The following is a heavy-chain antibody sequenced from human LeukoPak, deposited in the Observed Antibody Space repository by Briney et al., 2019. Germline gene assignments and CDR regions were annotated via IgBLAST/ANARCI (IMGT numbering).Heavy chain of an antibody. CDR1: GFTFSSYA. D-gene: IGHD3-22*01. J-gene: IGHJ4*02. Sequence: GVSLRLSCAASGFTFSSYAMSWVRQAPGKGLEWGSAVSGSGGSTYYADSVKGRITISRDNSKNTLYLQMNSLRAEDTAVYYCAKDPPYYYDSSGYFLGDYWGQGTLVTVSS. CDR3: AKDPPYYYDSSGYFLGDY. CDR2: VSGSGGST. V-gene: IGHV3-23*01.